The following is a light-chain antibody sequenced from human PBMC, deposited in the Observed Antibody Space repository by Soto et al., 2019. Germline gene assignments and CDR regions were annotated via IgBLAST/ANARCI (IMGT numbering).Light chain of an antibody. Sequence: DIQMTQSPSSLSASVGDRVTITCQASQDISNYLNWYQQKPGKAPKLLIYDASNLETGVPSRFRGSGSGKDFTFTISSLPPEDIATYYCQQYDNLLSLTFGGGTMVEIK. J-gene: IGKJ4*01. V-gene: IGKV1-33*01. CDR3: QQYDNLLSLT. CDR2: DAS. CDR1: QDISNY.